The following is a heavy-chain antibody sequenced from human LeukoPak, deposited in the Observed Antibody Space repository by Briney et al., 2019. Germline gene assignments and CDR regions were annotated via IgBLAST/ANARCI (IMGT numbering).Heavy chain of an antibody. CDR3: ARGAVVVVPAAIEYYYYYMDV. Sequence: SETLSLTCTVSGGSISSHYWSWIRQPPGKGLEWIGYIYYSGSTNYNPSLKSRVTISVDTSKNQFSLELSSVTAADTAVYYCARGAVVVVPAAIEYYYYYMDVWAKGPRSPSP. J-gene: IGHJ6*03. D-gene: IGHD2-2*01. CDR2: IYYSGST. V-gene: IGHV4-59*11. CDR1: GGSISSHY.